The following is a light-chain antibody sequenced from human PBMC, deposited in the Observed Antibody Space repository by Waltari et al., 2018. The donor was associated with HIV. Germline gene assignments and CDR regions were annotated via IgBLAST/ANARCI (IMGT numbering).Light chain of an antibody. CDR1: SSDVGAYNY. V-gene: IGLV2-14*01. J-gene: IGLJ2*01. CDR3: SSFTTSNSLL. CDR2: EVS. Sequence: QSALTRPASVSGSPGQSITVSCTGTSSDVGAYNYVSWYQQTPGTAPQLVIYEVSNRPPGISYRFSGSKSGNTASLTISGLQTEDEGDYYCSSFTTSNSLLFGGGTKVTVL.